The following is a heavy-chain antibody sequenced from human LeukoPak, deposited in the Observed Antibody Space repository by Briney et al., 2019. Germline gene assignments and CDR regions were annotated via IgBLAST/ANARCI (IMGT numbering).Heavy chain of an antibody. CDR2: INPNSGGT. Sequence: ASVKVSCKASGYTFTGYYMHWVRQAPGQRLEWMGWINPNSGGTNYEQKFQGRVTMTRDTSISTAYMELSRLRSDDTAVYYCARNVNCGGDCYSFFDYWGQGTLVTVSS. CDR3: ARNVNCGGDCYSFFDY. J-gene: IGHJ4*02. CDR1: GYTFTGYY. D-gene: IGHD2-21*02. V-gene: IGHV1-2*02.